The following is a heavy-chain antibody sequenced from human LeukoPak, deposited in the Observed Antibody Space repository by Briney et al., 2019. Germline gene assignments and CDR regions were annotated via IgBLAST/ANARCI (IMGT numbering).Heavy chain of an antibody. V-gene: IGHV1-69*06. J-gene: IGHJ3*02. CDR3: ARGGDVYYYDSSGRIHLGGAFDI. Sequence: ASVKVSCKASGGTFSSYAISWVRQAPGQGLEWMGGIIPIFGTANYAQKFQGRVTITADKSTSTAYMELSSLRSEDTAVYYCARGGDVYYYDSSGRIHLGGAFDIWGQGTMVTVSS. CDR2: IIPIFGTA. CDR1: GGTFSSYA. D-gene: IGHD3-22*01.